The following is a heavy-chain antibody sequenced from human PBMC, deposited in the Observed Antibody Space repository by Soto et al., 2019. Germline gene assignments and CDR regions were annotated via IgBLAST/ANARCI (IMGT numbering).Heavy chain of an antibody. V-gene: IGHV3-30-3*01. Sequence: GGSLRLSCAASGFTFSSYAMHWVRQAPGKGLEWVAVISYDGSNKYYADSVKGRFTISRDNSKNTLYLQMNSLRAEDTAVYYCARQPYYYDSSFQDWGQGTLVTVSS. CDR1: GFTFSSYA. D-gene: IGHD3-22*01. J-gene: IGHJ4*02. CDR2: ISYDGSNK. CDR3: ARQPYYYDSSFQD.